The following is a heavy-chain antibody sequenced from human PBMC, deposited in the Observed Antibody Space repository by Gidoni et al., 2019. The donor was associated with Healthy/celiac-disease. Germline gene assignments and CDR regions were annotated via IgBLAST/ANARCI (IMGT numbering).Heavy chain of an antibody. V-gene: IGHV4-38-2*02. D-gene: IGHD4-17*01. CDR1: GYSTSSGYY. Sequence: QVQLQESGPGLVKPSATLSLTCAVSGYSTSSGYYWGWIRQPPGKGLEWIGSIYHSGSTYYNPSLKSRVTISVDTSKNQFSLKLSSVTAADTAVYYCARDTTVAFDPWGQGTLVTVSS. CDR3: ARDTTVAFDP. J-gene: IGHJ5*02. CDR2: IYHSGST.